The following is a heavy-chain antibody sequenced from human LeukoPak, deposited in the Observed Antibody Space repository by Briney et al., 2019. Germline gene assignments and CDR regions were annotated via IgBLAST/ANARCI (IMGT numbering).Heavy chain of an antibody. D-gene: IGHD3-16*02. CDR2: INAGNGNT. V-gene: IGHV1-3*01. Sequence: GASVKVSCKASGYTFTSYAMHWVRQAPGQRLEWMGWINAGNGNTKYSQKFQGRVTITRDTSASTAYMELSSLRSEDTAVYYCAREGSDYVWGSYRYHGPPKYYGMDVWGQGTTVTVSS. CDR1: GYTFTSYA. J-gene: IGHJ6*02. CDR3: AREGSDYVWGSYRYHGPPKYYGMDV.